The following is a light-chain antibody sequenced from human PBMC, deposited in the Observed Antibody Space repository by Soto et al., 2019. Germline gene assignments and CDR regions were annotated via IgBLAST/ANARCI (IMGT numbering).Light chain of an antibody. CDR2: GAF. V-gene: IGKV3-20*01. J-gene: IGKJ4*02. CDR1: QSVSSSY. CDR3: QQPNNAPPT. Sequence: EIVLTQSPGTLSLSPVERATLSCMASQSVSSSYLAWYQQKPGQAPRLLIYGAFTKATGIPARFSGSGSGTEFTLTISRVQSEDIAGYPCQQPNNAPPTLGEGTKVDIK.